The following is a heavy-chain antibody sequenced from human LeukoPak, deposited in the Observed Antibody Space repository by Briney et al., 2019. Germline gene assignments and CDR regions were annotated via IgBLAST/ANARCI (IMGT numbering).Heavy chain of an antibody. V-gene: IGHV3-33*01. J-gene: IGHJ6*02. D-gene: IGHD3-22*01. CDR3: ARDPYYDNNGMDV. CDR1: GFTFSSYG. Sequence: GGSLRLSCAASGFTFSSYGMHWVRQAPGKGLEWVAVIWYDGSNKYYADSVKGRFTISRDNSKNTLYLQMNSLRAEDTAVYYCARDPYYDNNGMDVWGQGTTVAVSS. CDR2: IWYDGSNK.